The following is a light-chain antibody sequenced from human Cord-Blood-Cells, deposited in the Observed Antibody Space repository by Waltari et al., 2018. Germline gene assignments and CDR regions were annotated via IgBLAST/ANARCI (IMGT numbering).Light chain of an antibody. CDR3: SSYTSSSTWV. CDR1: SSDVGCYNY. CDR2: EVS. V-gene: IGLV2-14*01. J-gene: IGLJ3*02. Sequence: SALTQPASVSGSPGQSITIPCTGTSSDVGCYNYVSWYQQHPGKAPKLMIYEVSNRPSGVSNRFSGSKSGNTASLTISGLQAEDEADYYCSSYTSSSTWVFGGGTKLTVL.